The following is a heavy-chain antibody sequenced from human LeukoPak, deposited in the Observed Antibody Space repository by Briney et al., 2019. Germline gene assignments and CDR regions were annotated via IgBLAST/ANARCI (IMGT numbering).Heavy chain of an antibody. CDR3: TTDPIIAVAGTGRYYMDV. CDR2: IKSKTDGGTT. D-gene: IGHD6-19*01. J-gene: IGHJ6*03. CDR1: GFTFSNAW. Sequence: GGSLRLSCAVSGFTFSNAWMSWVRQAPGKGLEWVGRIKSKTDGGTTDYAAPVKGRFTISRDDSKNTLYLQMNSLKTEDTAVYYCTTDPIIAVAGTGRYYMDVWGKGTTVTVSS. V-gene: IGHV3-15*01.